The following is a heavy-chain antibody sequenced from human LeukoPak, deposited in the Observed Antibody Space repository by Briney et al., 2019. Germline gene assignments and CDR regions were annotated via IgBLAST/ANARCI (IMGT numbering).Heavy chain of an antibody. J-gene: IGHJ3*02. CDR2: ISYDGSNK. CDR1: GFTFSSYA. CDR3: ARSDYGQDDAFDI. D-gene: IGHD4/OR15-4a*01. Sequence: GGSLRLSCAASGFTFSSYAMHWVRQAPGKGLEWVAVISYDGSNKYYADSVKGRFTISRDNSKNTLYLRMNSLRAEDTAVYYCARSDYGQDDAFDIWGQGTMVTVSS. V-gene: IGHV3-30-3*01.